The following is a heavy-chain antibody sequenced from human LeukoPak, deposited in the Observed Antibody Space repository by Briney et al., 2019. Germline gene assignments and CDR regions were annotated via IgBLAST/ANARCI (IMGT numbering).Heavy chain of an antibody. CDR1: GGTFSSYA. V-gene: IGHV1-69*01. J-gene: IGHJ4*02. CDR3: ARGREGITIFGVAFDY. CDR2: IIPIFGTA. D-gene: IGHD3-3*01. Sequence: SVKVSCKASGGTFSSYAISWVRQAPGQGLEWMGGIIPIFGTANYAQKFQGRVTITADESTSTAYMELSSLRSEDTAVYYCARGREGITIFGVAFDYWGQGTLVTVSS.